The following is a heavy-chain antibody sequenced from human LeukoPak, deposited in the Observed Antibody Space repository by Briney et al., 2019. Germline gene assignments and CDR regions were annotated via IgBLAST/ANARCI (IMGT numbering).Heavy chain of an antibody. V-gene: IGHV1-46*01. CDR3: ASGDSSGWYDDYYYYYGMDV. CDR2: INPSGGST. D-gene: IGHD6-19*01. J-gene: IGHJ6*02. CDR1: GYTFTSYY. Sequence: ASVKVSCKASGYTFTSYYMHWVRQAPGQGLEWMGIINPSGGSTSYAQKFQGRVTMTRDTSTSTVYMELSSLRSEDTAVYYCASGDSSGWYDDYYYYYGMDVWGQGTTVTVSS.